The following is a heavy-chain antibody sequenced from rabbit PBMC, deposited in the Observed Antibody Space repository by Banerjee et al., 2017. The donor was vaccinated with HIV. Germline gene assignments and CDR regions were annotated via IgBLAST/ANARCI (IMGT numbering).Heavy chain of an antibody. D-gene: IGHD8-1*01. CDR1: GFDFSSNY. J-gene: IGHJ4*01. CDR3: ARDPAAVSIYCTDLDL. Sequence: QSLEESGGDLVKPGASLTLTCTASGFDFSSNYMSWVRQAPGKGLEWIGTIYPDKGSTDYVSWVNGRFTISKTSSTTVTLQMTSLTAADTATYFCARDPAAVSIYCTDLDLWG. CDR2: IYPDKGST. V-gene: IGHV1S40*01.